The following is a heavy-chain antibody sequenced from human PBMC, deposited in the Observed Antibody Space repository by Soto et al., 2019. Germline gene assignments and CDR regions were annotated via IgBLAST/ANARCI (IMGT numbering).Heavy chain of an antibody. CDR2: IYYSGST. Sequence: SETLSLTCTFSGFSISSGDYYWSWIRQPPGKGLEWIGYIYYSGSTYYNPSLKSRVTISVDTSKNQFSLKLSSVTAADTAVYYCARVRRLYSSSSGPNDYWGQGTLVTVSS. CDR1: GFSISSGDYY. D-gene: IGHD6-6*01. CDR3: ARVRRLYSSSSGPNDY. J-gene: IGHJ4*02. V-gene: IGHV4-30-4*01.